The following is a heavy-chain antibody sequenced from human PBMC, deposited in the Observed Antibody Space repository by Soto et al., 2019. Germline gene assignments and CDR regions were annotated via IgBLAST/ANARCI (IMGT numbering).Heavy chain of an antibody. D-gene: IGHD4-17*01. V-gene: IGHV2-5*01. CDR2: IYWNDDT. CDR3: AHRGYGNYPRDNWFDP. Sequence: QITLKESGPMLVKPTQTLTLTCTFSGFSLTTAGAGVGWIRQPPGKALEWLALIYWNDDTRYSPSLKSRLTITKDTSQNQVVLRMTNMDPVDTATYYCAHRGYGNYPRDNWFDPWGQGILVIVSS. J-gene: IGHJ5*02. CDR1: GFSLTTAGAG.